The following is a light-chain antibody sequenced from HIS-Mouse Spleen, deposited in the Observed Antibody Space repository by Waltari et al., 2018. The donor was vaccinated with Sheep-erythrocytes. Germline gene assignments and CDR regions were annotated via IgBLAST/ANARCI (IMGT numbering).Light chain of an antibody. CDR2: EGS. CDR1: SSDVGSYNL. J-gene: IGLJ3*02. CDR3: CSYAGSSTPWV. V-gene: IGLV2-23*01. Sequence: QSALTQPASVSGSPGQSITIPCTVTSSDVGSYNLVSWYQQQPGKPPKLMIYEGSKRPSGVSNRFSGSKSGNTASLTISGLQAEDEADYYCCSYAGSSTPWVFGGGTK.